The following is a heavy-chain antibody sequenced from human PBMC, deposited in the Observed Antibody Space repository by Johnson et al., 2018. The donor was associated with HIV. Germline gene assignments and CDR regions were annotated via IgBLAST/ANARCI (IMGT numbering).Heavy chain of an antibody. V-gene: IGHV3-9*01. CDR1: GFTFDDYA. CDR3: ATSTASDAFDI. D-gene: IGHD1-1*01. Sequence: VESGGGLVQRGGSLRLSCAASGFTFDDYAMHWVRLAPGKGLEWVSGISWNSGSIGYADSVKGRFTISRNNAKNSLYLQMNSLRAGDTAVYYCATSTASDAFDIWGQGTMVAVSS. J-gene: IGHJ3*02. CDR2: ISWNSGSI.